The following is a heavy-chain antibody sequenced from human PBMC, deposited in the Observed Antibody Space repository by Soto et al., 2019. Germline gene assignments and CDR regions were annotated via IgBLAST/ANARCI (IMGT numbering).Heavy chain of an antibody. J-gene: IGHJ3*02. CDR2: INAGNGNT. Sequence: QVQLVQSGAEVKKPGASVKVSCKASGYTFTSYAMHWVRQAPGQRLEWMGWINAGNGNTKYSQKFQGRVTITRDTSASRAYMELSSLRSEDTAVYYCARGDRFLEWLTGNAFDIWGQGTMVTVSS. CDR3: ARGDRFLEWLTGNAFDI. CDR1: GYTFTSYA. V-gene: IGHV1-3*01. D-gene: IGHD3-3*01.